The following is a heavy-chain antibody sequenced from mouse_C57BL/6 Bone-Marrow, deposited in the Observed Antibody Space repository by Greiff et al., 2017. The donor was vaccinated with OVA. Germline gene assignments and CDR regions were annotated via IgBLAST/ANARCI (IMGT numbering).Heavy chain of an antibody. Sequence: VKLMESGAELVTPGASVKMSCKASGYTFTTYPIEWMKQNHGKSLEWIGNFHPYNDDTKYNEKFKGKATLTVEKSSSTVYLELSRLTSDDSAVYYCARAYGSSYAFAYWGQGTLVTVSA. D-gene: IGHD1-1*01. CDR1: GYTFTTYP. CDR2: FHPYNDDT. V-gene: IGHV1-47*01. CDR3: ARAYGSSYAFAY. J-gene: IGHJ3*01.